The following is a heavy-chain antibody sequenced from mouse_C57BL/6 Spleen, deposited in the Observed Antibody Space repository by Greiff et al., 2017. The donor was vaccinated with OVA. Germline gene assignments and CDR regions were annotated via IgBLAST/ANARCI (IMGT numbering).Heavy chain of an antibody. J-gene: IGHJ4*01. CDR1: GFTFSDYY. CDR2: INYDGSST. V-gene: IGHV5-16*01. CDR3: ARARGLYYDYDGNAMDY. Sequence: EVNVVESEGGLVQPGSSMKLSCTASGFTFSDYYMAWVRQVPEKGLEWVANINYDGSSTYYLDSLKSRFIISRDNAKNILYLQMSSLKSEDTATYYCARARGLYYDYDGNAMDYWGQGTSVTVSS. D-gene: IGHD2-4*01.